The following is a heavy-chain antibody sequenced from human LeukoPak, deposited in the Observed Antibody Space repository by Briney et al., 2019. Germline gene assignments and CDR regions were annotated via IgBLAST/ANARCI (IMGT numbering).Heavy chain of an antibody. J-gene: IGHJ4*02. CDR3: ARGFIAAAGTGTFY. CDR2: ISSNGGST. V-gene: IGHV3-64*01. CDR1: GFTFSSYA. D-gene: IGHD6-13*01. Sequence: GGSLRLSCAASGFTFSSYAMHWVRQAPGKGLEYVSAISSNGGSTYYANSAKGRFTISRDNSKNTLYLQMGSLRAEDMAVYYCARGFIAAAGTGTFYWGQGTLVTVSS.